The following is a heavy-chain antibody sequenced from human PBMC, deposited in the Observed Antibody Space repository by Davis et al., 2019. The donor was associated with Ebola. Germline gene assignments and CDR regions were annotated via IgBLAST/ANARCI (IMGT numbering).Heavy chain of an antibody. J-gene: IGHJ4*02. CDR3: ARVWNDYGSGSYYDY. CDR2: LFHGGNT. CDR1: GGSISGYY. Sequence: SETLSLTCTVSGGSISGYYWSWIRQPPGRGLEWIGFLFHGGNTNYNPSLKSRVTISVGPSENQFSLKLSSVTTADTAVYYCARVWNDYGSGSYYDYWGQGILVTVSS. V-gene: IGHV4-59*01. D-gene: IGHD3-10*01.